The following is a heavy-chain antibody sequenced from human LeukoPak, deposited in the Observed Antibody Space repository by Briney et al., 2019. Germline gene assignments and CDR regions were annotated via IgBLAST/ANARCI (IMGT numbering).Heavy chain of an antibody. V-gene: IGHV3-23*01. CDR1: GFTFSSYA. J-gene: IGHJ4*02. Sequence: PGGSLRLSCAASGFTFSSYAMSWVRQAPGKGLEWVSAISGSGGSTYYADSVKGRFTISRDNSKNTQYLQMNSLRAEDTAVYYCAKEGRFWSGSRYDYWGQGTLVTVSS. CDR3: AKEGRFWSGSRYDY. D-gene: IGHD3-3*01. CDR2: ISGSGGST.